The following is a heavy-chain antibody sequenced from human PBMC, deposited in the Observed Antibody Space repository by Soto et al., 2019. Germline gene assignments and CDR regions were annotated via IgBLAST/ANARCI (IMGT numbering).Heavy chain of an antibody. V-gene: IGHV1-18*04. CDR2: ISAYNGNT. CDR3: ARDYYDFWSGYPDY. D-gene: IGHD3-3*01. Sequence: ASVKVSCKASGYTFTSYGISWVRQAPGQGLEWMGWISAYNGNTNYAQKLQGRVTMTTDTSTSTAYMELRSLRSDDTAVYYCARDYYDFWSGYPDYWGQGTLVTVSS. CDR1: GYTFTSYG. J-gene: IGHJ4*02.